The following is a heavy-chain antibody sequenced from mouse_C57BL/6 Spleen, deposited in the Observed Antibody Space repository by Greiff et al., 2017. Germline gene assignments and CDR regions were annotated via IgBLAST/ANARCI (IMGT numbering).Heavy chain of an antibody. V-gene: IGHV1-81*01. CDR3: ARGGYYDYDGDAMDY. Sequence: QVQLKESGAELARPGASVKLSCKASGYTFTSYGISWVKQRTGQGLEWIGEIYPRSGNTYYNEKFKGKATLTADKSSSTAYMELRSLTSEDSAVYFCARGGYYDYDGDAMDYWGQGTSVTVSS. CDR2: IYPRSGNT. J-gene: IGHJ4*01. D-gene: IGHD2-4*01. CDR1: GYTFTSYG.